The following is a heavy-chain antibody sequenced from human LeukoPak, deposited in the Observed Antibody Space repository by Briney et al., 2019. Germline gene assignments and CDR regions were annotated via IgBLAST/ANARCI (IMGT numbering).Heavy chain of an antibody. CDR1: GYTFTGYY. V-gene: IGHV1-2*04. D-gene: IGHD6-19*01. Sequence: ASVKVSCKASGYTFTGYYMHWVRQAPGQGLEWMGWINPNSGGTNYAQKFQGWVTMTRDTSISTAYMELSRLRSDDTAVYYCARGLHSSGWYSSTFGWYFDLWGRGTLVIVSS. J-gene: IGHJ2*01. CDR2: INPNSGGT. CDR3: ARGLHSSGWYSSTFGWYFDL.